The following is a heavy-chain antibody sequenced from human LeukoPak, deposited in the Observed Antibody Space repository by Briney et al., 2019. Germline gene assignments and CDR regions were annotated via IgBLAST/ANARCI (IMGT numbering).Heavy chain of an antibody. J-gene: IGHJ4*02. CDR2: ISSSGSTI. CDR1: GFTFSSYE. Sequence: PGGSLRLSCAASGFTFSSYEMNWVRQAPGKGLEWVSYISSSGSTIYYADSVKGRFTISRDNAKNSLYLQMNSLRAEDTAVYYCARGASSWEPESYYFDYWGQGTLVTVSS. CDR3: ARGASSWEPESYYFDY. D-gene: IGHD1-26*01. V-gene: IGHV3-48*03.